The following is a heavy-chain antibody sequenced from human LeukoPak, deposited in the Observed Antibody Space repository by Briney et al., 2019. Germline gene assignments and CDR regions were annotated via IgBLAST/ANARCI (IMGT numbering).Heavy chain of an antibody. CDR2: IYPDASHT. CDR1: GDSFSTKW. V-gene: IGHV5-51*01. D-gene: IGHD6-25*01. J-gene: IGHJ5*02. Sequence: GEPLQISSKGAGDSFSTKWIGWVRHMPQKSLDWLGIIYPDASHTIYSPSFQGQVTMSADNATNAPYLQWSSLKASGTAIYYCARTSANFFDAWGQGTLVTVSS. CDR3: ARTSANFFDA.